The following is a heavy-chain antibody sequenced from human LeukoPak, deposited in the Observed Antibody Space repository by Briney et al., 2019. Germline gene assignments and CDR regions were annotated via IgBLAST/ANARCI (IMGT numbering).Heavy chain of an antibody. Sequence: GASVKVSCKASGYTFTGYYMHWVRQAPGQGLEWMGWINPNSGGTNYAQKFQGRVTMTRDMSTSTAYMELSRLRSDDTAVYYCARGGLLWFGDPTQIFDYWGQGTLVTVSS. CDR2: INPNSGGT. J-gene: IGHJ4*02. D-gene: IGHD3-10*01. V-gene: IGHV1-2*02. CDR3: ARGGLLWFGDPTQIFDY. CDR1: GYTFTGYY.